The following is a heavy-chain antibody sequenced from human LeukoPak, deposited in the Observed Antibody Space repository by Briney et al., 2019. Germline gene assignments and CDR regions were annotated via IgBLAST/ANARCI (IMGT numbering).Heavy chain of an antibody. V-gene: IGHV1-18*01. CDR3: ARGRSGYDATPVDY. D-gene: IGHD5-12*01. CDR2: ISAYNGNT. J-gene: IGHJ4*02. Sequence: GASVKVSCKASGYTLTSYGISWVRQAPGQGLEWMGWISAYNGNTNYAQKLQGRVTMTTDTSTSTAYMELRSLRSDDTAVYYCARGRSGYDATPVDYWGQGTLVTVSS. CDR1: GYTLTSYG.